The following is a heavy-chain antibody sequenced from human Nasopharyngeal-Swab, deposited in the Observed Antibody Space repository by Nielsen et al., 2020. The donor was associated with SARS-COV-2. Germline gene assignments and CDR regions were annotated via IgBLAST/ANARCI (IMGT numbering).Heavy chain of an antibody. J-gene: IGHJ4*02. D-gene: IGHD4-17*01. Sequence: GESLKISCAASGFTFDTYGISWVRQAPGKGLEWVARISGRGSGTSYGDSVKGRFTISRDNSKNIMYLEMNSVRVDDTAVYFCAKGGLSIYGDSYYFDYWGQGSLVTVSS. CDR2: ISGRGSGT. V-gene: IGHV3-23*01. CDR3: AKGGLSIYGDSYYFDY. CDR1: GFTFDTYG.